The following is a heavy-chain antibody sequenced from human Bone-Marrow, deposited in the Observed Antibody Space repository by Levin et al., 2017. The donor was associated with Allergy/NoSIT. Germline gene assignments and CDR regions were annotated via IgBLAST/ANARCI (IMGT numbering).Heavy chain of an antibody. CDR3: ARQGIAAAGFEETLP. D-gene: IGHD6-13*01. CDR2: IIPIFGTA. CDR1: GGTFSSYA. Sequence: RGESLKISCKASGGTFSSYAISWVRQAPGQGLEWMGGIIPIFGTANYAQKFQGRVTITADESTSTAYMELSSLRSEDTAVYYCARQGIAAAGFEETLPWGQGTLVTVSS. V-gene: IGHV1-69*01. J-gene: IGHJ5*02.